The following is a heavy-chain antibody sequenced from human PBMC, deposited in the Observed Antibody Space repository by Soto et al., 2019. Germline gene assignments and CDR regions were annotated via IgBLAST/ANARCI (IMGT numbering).Heavy chain of an antibody. CDR3: ARSGFFYYDSSGYRRFDY. Sequence: ASVKVSCKASGYTFTSYAMHWVRQAPGQRLEWMGWINAGNGNTKYSQKFQGRVTITRDTSASTVYMELSSLRSEDTAVYYCARSGFFYYDSSGYRRFDYWGQGTLVTVSS. V-gene: IGHV1-3*01. CDR2: INAGNGNT. J-gene: IGHJ4*02. CDR1: GYTFTSYA. D-gene: IGHD3-22*01.